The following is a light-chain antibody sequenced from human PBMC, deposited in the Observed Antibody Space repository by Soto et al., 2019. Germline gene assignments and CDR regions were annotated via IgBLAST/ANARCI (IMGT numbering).Light chain of an antibody. Sequence: QSVLTRPASVSGSPGQSITISCTGTSSDVGDYNYVSWYQQHPGKAPKLMIYDVSNRPSGVSNRFSGSKSGNTASLTISGLQAEDEADYYCGSYTSSSTLYVFGTGTKLTVL. V-gene: IGLV2-14*01. CDR2: DVS. CDR1: SSDVGDYNY. CDR3: GSYTSSSTLYV. J-gene: IGLJ1*01.